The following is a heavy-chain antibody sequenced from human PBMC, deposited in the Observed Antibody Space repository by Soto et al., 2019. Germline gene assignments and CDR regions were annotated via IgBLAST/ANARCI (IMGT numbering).Heavy chain of an antibody. CDR3: ARSRVVIGYYYYYMDV. J-gene: IGHJ6*03. CDR2: ISDSGSNK. V-gene: IGHV3-23*01. CDR1: GFTFSSYA. D-gene: IGHD3-22*01. Sequence: GGSLRLSCAASGFTFSSYAMSWVRQAPGKGLEWVAAISDSGSNKYYADSVKGRFTISRDNSKNTLYLQMNSLRAEDTAVYYCARSRVVIGYYYYYMDVWGKGTTVTVSS.